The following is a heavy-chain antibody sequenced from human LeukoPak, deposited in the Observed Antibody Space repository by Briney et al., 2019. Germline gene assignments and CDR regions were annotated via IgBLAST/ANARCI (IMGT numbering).Heavy chain of an antibody. D-gene: IGHD6-13*01. CDR1: GYTFTGYY. CDR2: INPNSGGT. Sequence: ASVKVSCKASGYTFTGYYMHWARQAPGQGLEWMGWINPNSGGTKYAQKFQGRVTMTRDTSISTAYMELSRLRSDDTAVYYCARDSSGIAAAGTSLVTWGQGTLVTVSS. V-gene: IGHV1-2*02. J-gene: IGHJ5*02. CDR3: ARDSSGIAAAGTSLVT.